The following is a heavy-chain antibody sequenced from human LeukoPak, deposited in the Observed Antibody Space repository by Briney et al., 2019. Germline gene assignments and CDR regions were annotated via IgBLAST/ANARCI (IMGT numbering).Heavy chain of an antibody. D-gene: IGHD2-2*01. CDR2: IYYSGST. CDR3: ARATSHRSYFDY. CDR1: GGSISSYY. V-gene: IGHV4-59*01. J-gene: IGHJ4*02. Sequence: AETLSLTCTVSGGSISSYYWSWIRQPPGKGLEWIGYIYYSGSTNYNPSLKSRVTISVDTSKNQFSLKLSSVTAADTAVYYCARATSHRSYFDYWGQGALVTVSS.